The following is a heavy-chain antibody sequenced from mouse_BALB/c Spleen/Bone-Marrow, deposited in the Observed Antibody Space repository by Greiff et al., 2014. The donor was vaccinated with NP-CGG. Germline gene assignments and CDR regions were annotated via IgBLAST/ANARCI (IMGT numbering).Heavy chain of an antibody. CDR2: IYPGDGDT. Sequence: QVQLKESGPELVKPGASVKISCKAFGYAFSSSWMNWVKQRPGQGLEWIGRIYPGDGDTNYNGKFKGKATLTADKSSSTAYMQLSSLTSVDSAVYFCARHAYGNSYWYFDVWGAGTTVTVSS. D-gene: IGHD2-1*01. V-gene: IGHV1-82*01. CDR1: GYAFSSSW. J-gene: IGHJ1*01. CDR3: ARHAYGNSYWYFDV.